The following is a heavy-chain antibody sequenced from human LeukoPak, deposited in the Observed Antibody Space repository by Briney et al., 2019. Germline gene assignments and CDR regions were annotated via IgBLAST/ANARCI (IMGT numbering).Heavy chain of an antibody. CDR1: GGSISSYY. V-gene: IGHV4-59*01. Sequence: SETLSLTCTVSGGSISSYYWSWIRQPPGKGLEWIGYIYYSGSTNYNPSLKSRVTISVDTSKNQFSLKLSSVTAADTAVYYCATTIAGGREYYFDYWGQGTLVTVSS. CDR2: IYYSGST. J-gene: IGHJ4*02. CDR3: ATTIAGGREYYFDY. D-gene: IGHD6-13*01.